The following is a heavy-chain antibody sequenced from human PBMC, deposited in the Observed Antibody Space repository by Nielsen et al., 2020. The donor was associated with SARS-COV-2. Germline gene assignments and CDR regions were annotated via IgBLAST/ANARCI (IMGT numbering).Heavy chain of an antibody. J-gene: IGHJ4*02. CDR2: ISGGGVAT. CDR3: ARLWDDGYYFDTGPYDY. Sequence: GESLKISCAASGFTFSTYVMAWFRQTPGKGLEWVSAISGGGVATYYADSVKGRFTISRDNAKNTLYLQMNSLRAEDTAVYYCARLWDDGYYFDTGPYDYWGQGTLVTVSS. CDR1: GFTFSTYV. D-gene: IGHD3-22*01. V-gene: IGHV3-23*01.